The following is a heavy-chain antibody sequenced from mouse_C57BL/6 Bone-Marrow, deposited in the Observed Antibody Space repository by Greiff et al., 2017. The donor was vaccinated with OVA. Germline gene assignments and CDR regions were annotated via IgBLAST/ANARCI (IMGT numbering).Heavy chain of an antibody. CDR3: ARDGYYVDY. D-gene: IGHD2-3*01. CDR1: GYTFTSYW. Sequence: VKLKQPGAELVKPGASVKMSCKASGYTFTSYWITWVKQRPGQGLEWIGDIYPGSGSTNYNEKFKSKATLTVDTSSSTAYMQLSSLTSEDSAVYYCARDGYYVDYWGQGTTLTVSS. CDR2: IYPGSGST. V-gene: IGHV1-55*01. J-gene: IGHJ2*01.